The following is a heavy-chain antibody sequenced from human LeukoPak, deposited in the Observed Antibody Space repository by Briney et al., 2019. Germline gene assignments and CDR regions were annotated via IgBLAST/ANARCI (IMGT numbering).Heavy chain of an antibody. CDR3: ARDAQARVFWSGYYPTPYYYYGMDV. CDR2: IYTSGST. J-gene: IGHJ6*02. V-gene: IGHV4-4*07. D-gene: IGHD3-3*01. Sequence: SKTLSLTCTVSGGSISSYYWSWIRQPAGKGLEWIGRIYTSGSTNYNPSLKSRVTMSVDTSKNQFSLKLSSVTAADTAVYYCARDAQARVFWSGYYPTPYYYYGMDVWGQGTTVTVSS. CDR1: GGSISSYY.